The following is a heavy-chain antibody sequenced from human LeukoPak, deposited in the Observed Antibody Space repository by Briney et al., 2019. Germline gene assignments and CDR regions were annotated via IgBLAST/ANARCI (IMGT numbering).Heavy chain of an antibody. V-gene: IGHV4-59*11. CDR3: ASSRDTAMASYWYFDL. Sequence: SETLSLTCSVSGASISSHYWSWIRQPPGKGLEWIGYIHYSGSTNCNPSLKSRVTISLDTSKNQFSLKLSSVTAADTAVYYCASSRDTAMASYWYFDLWGRGTLVAVSS. D-gene: IGHD5-18*01. CDR1: GASISSHY. CDR2: IHYSGST. J-gene: IGHJ2*01.